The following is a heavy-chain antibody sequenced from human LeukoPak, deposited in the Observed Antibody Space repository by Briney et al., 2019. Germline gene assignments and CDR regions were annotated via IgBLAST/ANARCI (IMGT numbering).Heavy chain of an antibody. J-gene: IGHJ6*03. D-gene: IGHD1-26*01. CDR2: IKQDGSEK. Sequence: QSGGSLRPSCAASGFTFSSYWMSWVRQAPGKGLEWVANIKQDGSEKYYVDSVKGRFTISRDNAKNSLYLQMNSLRAEDTAVYYCARASRVAAASGSSSHPRASYYYYMDVWGKGTTVTVSS. CDR3: ARASRVAAASGSSSHPRASYYYYMDV. V-gene: IGHV3-7*01. CDR1: GFTFSSYW.